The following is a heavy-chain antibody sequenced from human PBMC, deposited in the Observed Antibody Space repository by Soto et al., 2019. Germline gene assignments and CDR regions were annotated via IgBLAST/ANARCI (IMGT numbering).Heavy chain of an antibody. V-gene: IGHV3-73*01. Sequence: EVQLVESGGGLVQPGGSLKLSCAASGFTFSGSAMHWVRQASGKGLEWVGRIRSKANSYATAYAASVKGRFTITRDDSKNTAYLQMNSLKTEDTAVYYCTTPGNDLWSGYLDYWGQGTLVTVST. D-gene: IGHD3-3*01. CDR3: TTPGNDLWSGYLDY. J-gene: IGHJ4*02. CDR1: GFTFSGSA. CDR2: IRSKANSYAT.